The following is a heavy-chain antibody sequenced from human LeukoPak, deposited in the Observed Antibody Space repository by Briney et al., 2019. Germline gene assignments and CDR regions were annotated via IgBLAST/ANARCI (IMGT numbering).Heavy chain of an antibody. Sequence: GGSLRLSCAASGFTFSSSWMHWVRQAPGKGLVWVSRITRDGSSTTYADSVKGRFTTSRDNAKNTLYLQMDSLRAEDTAVYYCAKDLSRGIAAPPGYWGQGTLVTVSS. CDR2: ITRDGSST. CDR1: GFTFSSSW. CDR3: AKDLSRGIAAPPGY. J-gene: IGHJ4*02. V-gene: IGHV3-74*01. D-gene: IGHD6-13*01.